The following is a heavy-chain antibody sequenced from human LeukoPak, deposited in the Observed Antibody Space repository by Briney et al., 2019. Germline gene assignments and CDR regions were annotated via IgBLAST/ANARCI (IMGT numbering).Heavy chain of an antibody. Sequence: SETLSLTCAVYGESFSGYYWSWIRQPPGKGLEWIGEINHSGNTNYNPSLKSRVTISVDTSKNQFSLRLSSVTAADTAVHYCARGLAFGVAAAFDIWGQGTMVTVSS. CDR3: ARGLAFGVAAAFDI. CDR1: GESFSGYY. D-gene: IGHD3-3*01. CDR2: INHSGNT. J-gene: IGHJ3*02. V-gene: IGHV4-34*01.